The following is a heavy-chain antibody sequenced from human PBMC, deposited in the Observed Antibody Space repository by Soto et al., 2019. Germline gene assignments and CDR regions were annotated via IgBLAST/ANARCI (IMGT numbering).Heavy chain of an antibody. D-gene: IGHD5-12*01. CDR2: ISAYNGNT. V-gene: IGHV1-18*01. CDR1: GYTFTSYG. J-gene: IGHJ4*02. Sequence: QVQLVQSGAEVKKPGASVKVSCKASGYTFTSYGINWVRQAPGQGLEWMGWISAYNGNTHYAQKLQSRVTMTTDTSESTGFMDPRSPRSHKTALYYCARVQSGYDFAYWGQATQVTVAS. CDR3: ARVQSGYDFAY.